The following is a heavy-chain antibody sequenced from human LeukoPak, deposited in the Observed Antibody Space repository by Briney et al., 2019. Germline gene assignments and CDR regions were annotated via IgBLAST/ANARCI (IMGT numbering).Heavy chain of an antibody. V-gene: IGHV1-18*04. J-gene: IGHJ6*03. D-gene: IGHD4-17*01. CDR1: GYTFTGYY. CDR3: ARRHYGDYYMDV. Sequence: GASVKVSCEASGYTFTGYYMHWVRQAPGQGLEWMVWISAYNGNTNYAQKLQGRVTMTTDTSTSTAYMEPRSLRSDDTAVYYCARRHYGDYYMDVWGKGTTVTVSS. CDR2: ISAYNGNT.